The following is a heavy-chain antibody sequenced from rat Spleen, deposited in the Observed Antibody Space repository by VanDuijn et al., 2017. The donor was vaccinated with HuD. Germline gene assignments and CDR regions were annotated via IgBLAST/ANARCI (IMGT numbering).Heavy chain of an antibody. Sequence: EVQLVESGGGLVQPGRSLKLSCAASGFTFNNYVMAWVRQAPGKGLEWVASITNTGGSTSYPDSVKGRFTISRDDAKSTLYLQMDSLRSDDTATYYCARRHYGYTDYFDYWGQGVMVTVSS. V-gene: IGHV5-31*01. D-gene: IGHD1-9*01. CDR1: GFTFNNYV. J-gene: IGHJ2*01. CDR2: ITNTGGST. CDR3: ARRHYGYTDYFDY.